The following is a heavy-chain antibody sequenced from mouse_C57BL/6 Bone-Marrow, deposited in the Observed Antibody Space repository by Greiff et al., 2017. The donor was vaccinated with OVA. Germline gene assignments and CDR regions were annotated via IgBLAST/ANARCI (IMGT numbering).Heavy chain of an antibody. Sequence: VQLQQPGAELVKPGASVKMSCKASGYTFTSYWITWVKQRPGQGLEWIGDIYPGSGSTNYNEQFKSKATLTVDTSSSTAYMQLSSLTSEDSAVYYCARVYYGSRGDYWGQGTTLTVSS. D-gene: IGHD1-1*01. J-gene: IGHJ2*01. CDR3: ARVYYGSRGDY. CDR1: GYTFTSYW. V-gene: IGHV1-55*01. CDR2: IYPGSGST.